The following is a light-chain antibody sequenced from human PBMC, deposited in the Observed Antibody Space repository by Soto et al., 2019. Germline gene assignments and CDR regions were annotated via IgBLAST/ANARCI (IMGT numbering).Light chain of an antibody. Sequence: DIQMTQSPSSLSASVEDRVIITCRASQDIAAYLAWYQHKPGRAPELLIHAASSLQSGVPSRFSGSGSGTEFILTINNLQPEDFASYFCLQVYSFPRTFGLGTRLEI. V-gene: IGKV1-12*01. J-gene: IGKJ5*01. CDR1: QDIAAY. CDR2: AAS. CDR3: LQVYSFPRT.